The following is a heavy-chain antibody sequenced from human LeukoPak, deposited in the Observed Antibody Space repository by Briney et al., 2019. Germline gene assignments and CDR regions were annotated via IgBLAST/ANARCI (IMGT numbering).Heavy chain of an antibody. V-gene: IGHV4-34*01. CDR3: ARRHNSSGWYGVRYYFDY. CDR2: INHSGST. D-gene: IGHD6-19*01. CDR1: GGSFSGYY. J-gene: IGHJ4*02. Sequence: SETLSLTCAVYGGSFSGYYWSWIRQPPGKGLEWIGEINHSGSTNYNPSLKSRVTISVDTSKNQISLKLSSVTAADTAVYYCARRHNSSGWYGVRYYFDYWGQGTLVTVSS.